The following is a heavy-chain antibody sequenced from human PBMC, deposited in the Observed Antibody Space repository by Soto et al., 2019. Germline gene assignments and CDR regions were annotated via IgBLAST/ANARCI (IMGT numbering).Heavy chain of an antibody. CDR3: ARRGSETYYNALQKDYFDS. V-gene: IGHV5-10-1*03. D-gene: IGHD3-10*01. Sequence: EALLVQSGAEVKKPGESLRISCQASGYNFANYRLSWVRQMPGKGLEWMGRVDPSDSYTTYSPSFQGLVTISVDKSISTAYLQWSSLKASDNAIYYCARRGSETYYNALQKDYFDSWGQGTLVTVSS. CDR1: GYNFANYR. J-gene: IGHJ4*02. CDR2: VDPSDSYT.